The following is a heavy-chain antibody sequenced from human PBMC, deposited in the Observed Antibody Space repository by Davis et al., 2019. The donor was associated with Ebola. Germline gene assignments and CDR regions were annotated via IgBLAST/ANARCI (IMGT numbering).Heavy chain of an antibody. V-gene: IGHV3-33*01. CDR1: GFTFSSYG. CDR2: IWYDGRNK. Sequence: GESLKISCAASGFTFSSYGMPWVRQAPGKGLEWVAVIWYDGRNKYYADSVKGRFTISRDNSKNTLYLQMNSLRAEETAVYYCARGDFWSGYCMRYYYYGMDVWGQGTTVTVSS. J-gene: IGHJ6*02. CDR3: ARGDFWSGYCMRYYYYGMDV. D-gene: IGHD3-3*01.